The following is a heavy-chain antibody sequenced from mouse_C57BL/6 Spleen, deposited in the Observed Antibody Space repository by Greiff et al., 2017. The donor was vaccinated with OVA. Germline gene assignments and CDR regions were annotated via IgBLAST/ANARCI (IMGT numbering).Heavy chain of an antibody. V-gene: IGHV1-82*01. CDR2: IYPGSGST. CDR1: GYAFSSSW. CDR3: AGNDYPSWFAY. Sequence: QVQLKQSGPELVKPGASVKISCKASGYAFSSSWMNWVKQRPGKGLEWIGDIYPGSGSTNYNEKFKSKATLTVDTSSSTAYMQLSSLTSEDSAVYYCAGNDYPSWFAYWGQGTLVTVSA. D-gene: IGHD2-4*01. J-gene: IGHJ3*01.